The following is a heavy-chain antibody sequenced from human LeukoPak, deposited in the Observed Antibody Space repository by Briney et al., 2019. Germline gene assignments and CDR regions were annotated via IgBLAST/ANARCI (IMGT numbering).Heavy chain of an antibody. Sequence: GGSLRLSCAASGFTFSSYWMSWVRQAPGKGLEWVAVISYDGSNKYYADSVKGRFTISRDNSKNTLYLQMNSLRAEDTAVYYCAKGGLSTTVTTHGMDVWGQGTTVTVSS. CDR3: AKGGLSTTVTTHGMDV. V-gene: IGHV3-30*18. J-gene: IGHJ6*02. CDR1: GFTFSSYW. D-gene: IGHD4-17*01. CDR2: ISYDGSNK.